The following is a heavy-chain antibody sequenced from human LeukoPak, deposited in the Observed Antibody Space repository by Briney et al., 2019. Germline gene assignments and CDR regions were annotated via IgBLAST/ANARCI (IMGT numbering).Heavy chain of an antibody. D-gene: IGHD6-19*01. CDR3: AKGRLAVAGYYFDY. CDR1: GFTFSSYG. J-gene: IGHJ4*02. V-gene: IGHV3-30*18. Sequence: GGSLRLSCAASGFTFSSYGMHWVRQAPGKGLEWVAVISYDGSNKYYADSVKGRFTISRDNSKNTLYLQMNSLRAEDTAVYYCAKGRLAVAGYYFDYWGQGTLVTVSS. CDR2: ISYDGSNK.